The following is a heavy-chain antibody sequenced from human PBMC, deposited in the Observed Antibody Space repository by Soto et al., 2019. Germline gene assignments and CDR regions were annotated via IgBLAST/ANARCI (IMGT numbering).Heavy chain of an antibody. V-gene: IGHV4-59*12. D-gene: IGHD3-16*02. Sequence: PSETLSLTCTVSGGSISRYYWSWIRQPPGKGLEWIGYIYYSGSTNYNPSLKSRVTISVDTSKNQFSLKLSSVTAAGTAVYYCARTKVYTYRFLHSSGQATLVTVYS. CDR1: GGSISRYY. CDR2: IYYSGST. CDR3: ARTKVYTYRFLHS. J-gene: IGHJ4*02.